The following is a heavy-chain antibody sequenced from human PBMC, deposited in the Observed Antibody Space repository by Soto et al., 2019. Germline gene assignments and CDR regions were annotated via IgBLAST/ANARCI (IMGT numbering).Heavy chain of an antibody. J-gene: IGHJ4*02. D-gene: IGHD6-19*01. Sequence: VASVKVSCKASGGTFSSYAISWVRQAPGQGLEWMGGIIPIFGTANYAQKFQGRVTITADKSTSTAYMELSSLRSEDTAVYYCAREKIAVAGLFDYWGQGTLVTVSS. CDR2: IIPIFGTA. CDR3: AREKIAVAGLFDY. V-gene: IGHV1-69*06. CDR1: GGTFSSYA.